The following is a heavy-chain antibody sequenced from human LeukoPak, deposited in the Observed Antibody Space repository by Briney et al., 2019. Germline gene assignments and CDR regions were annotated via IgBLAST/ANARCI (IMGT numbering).Heavy chain of an antibody. CDR2: ISSSGSTI. D-gene: IGHD2-8*01. V-gene: IGHV3-48*03. CDR1: GFTFSSYE. J-gene: IGHJ4*02. Sequence: PGRSLRLSCAASGFTFSSYEMNWVRQAPGKGLEWVSYISSSGSTIYYADSVKGRFTISRDNAKNSLYLQMNSLRAEDTAVYYCARYCTNGVCYTPGYYFDYWGQGTLVTVSS. CDR3: ARYCTNGVCYTPGYYFDY.